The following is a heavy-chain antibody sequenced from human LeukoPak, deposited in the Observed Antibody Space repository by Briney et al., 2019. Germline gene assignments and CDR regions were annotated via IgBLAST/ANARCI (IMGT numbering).Heavy chain of an antibody. V-gene: IGHV2-5*02. CDR1: GFSLSTSGVG. D-gene: IGHD4-17*01. CDR3: ARETTVTTSIFD. CDR2: IYWDDDK. Sequence: ESGPTLVKPTQTLTLTCTFSGFSLSTSGVGVGWIRQPPGKALEWLALIYWDDDKRYSPSLKSRLTITKDTSKNQVVLTMTNMDPVDTATYYCARETTVTTSIFDWGQGTLVTVSS. J-gene: IGHJ4*02.